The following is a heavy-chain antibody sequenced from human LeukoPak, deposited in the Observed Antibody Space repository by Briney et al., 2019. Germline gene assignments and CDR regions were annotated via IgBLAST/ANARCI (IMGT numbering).Heavy chain of an antibody. J-gene: IGHJ4*02. D-gene: IGHD5-18*01. CDR3: ARDLSGIQLWHY. V-gene: IGHV1-2*06. CDR2: INPNSGGT. Sequence: ASVKVSCKASGYTFTGYYMHWVRQAPGQGLEWMGRINPNSGGTNYAQKFQGRVTMTRDTSISTAYMELSRLRSDDTAVYYCARDLSGIQLWHYWGQGTLVTVSS. CDR1: GYTFTGYY.